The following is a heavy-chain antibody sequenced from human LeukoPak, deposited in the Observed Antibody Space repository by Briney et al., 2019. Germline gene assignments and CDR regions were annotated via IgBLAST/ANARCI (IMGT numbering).Heavy chain of an antibody. J-gene: IGHJ4*02. CDR3: ARVSYSGSSY. CDR2: IYYSGST. Sequence: SETLSLTCTVPGCSVSSGRYSWSWIRQPPGKGLEWIGYIYYSGSTNYNPSLKSRVTISVDTSKNQFSLKLSSVTAADTAMYYCARVSYSGSSYWGQGTLVTVSS. CDR1: GCSVSSGRYS. V-gene: IGHV4-61*01. D-gene: IGHD6-13*01.